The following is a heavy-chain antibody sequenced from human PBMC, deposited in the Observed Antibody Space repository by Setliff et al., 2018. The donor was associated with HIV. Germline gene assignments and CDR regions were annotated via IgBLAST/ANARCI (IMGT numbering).Heavy chain of an antibody. D-gene: IGHD3-3*01. V-gene: IGHV1-69*06. CDR3: ARDTQILEWFNYYMDV. Sequence: SVKVSCKASGGTFSSYSINWVRQAPGQGLEWMGGIIPDFGTANYAPQFRDRVTISADKFTSIAYMELSSLRSDDTAVYYCARDTQILEWFNYYMDVWGKGTAVTVSS. J-gene: IGHJ6*03. CDR1: GGTFSSYS. CDR2: IIPDFGTA.